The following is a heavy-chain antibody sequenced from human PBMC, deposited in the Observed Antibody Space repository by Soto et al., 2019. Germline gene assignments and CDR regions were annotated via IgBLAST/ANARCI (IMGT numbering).Heavy chain of an antibody. CDR2: INYSGST. CDR1: GGSISSSSYY. V-gene: IGHV4-39*01. Sequence: SETLSLTCTVSGGSISSSSYYWGWIRQPPGKGLEWIGSINYSGSTYYNPSLKSRVTISVDTSKNQFSLTLSSVTAADTAVYYCARHGKAVAGPTFDYWGQGTLVTVSS. CDR3: ARHGKAVAGPTFDY. J-gene: IGHJ4*02. D-gene: IGHD6-19*01.